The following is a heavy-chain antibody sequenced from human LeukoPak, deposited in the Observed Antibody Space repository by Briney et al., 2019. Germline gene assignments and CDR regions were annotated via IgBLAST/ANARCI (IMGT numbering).Heavy chain of an antibody. CDR1: GFTVSSNY. V-gene: IGHV3-53*01. CDR2: IYSGGST. J-gene: IGHJ4*02. CDR3: ARDRGDPRGGGFDY. D-gene: IGHD2-21*02. Sequence: GGSLRLSCAASGFTVSSNYMSWVRQAPGKGLEWVSVIYSGGSTYYADSVKGRFTISRDNSKNTLYLQMNSLRAEDTAVYYCARDRGDPRGGGFDYWGQGTLVTVSS.